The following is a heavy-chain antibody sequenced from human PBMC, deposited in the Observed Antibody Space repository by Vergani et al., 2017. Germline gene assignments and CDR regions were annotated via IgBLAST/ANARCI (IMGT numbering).Heavy chain of an antibody. D-gene: IGHD2-8*01. CDR3: AKATLGYXTNGVCYTQYYFDY. Sequence: EVQLVESGGGLVQPGRSLGLFCAASGFPLDDYAMHWVRQAPGKGLEWVSGISWNSGSIGYADSVKGRFTISRDNAKNSLYLQMNSLRAEDTALYYCAKATLGYXTNGVCYTQYYFDYWGQGTLVTVSS. J-gene: IGHJ4*02. V-gene: IGHV3-9*01. CDR1: GFPLDDYA. CDR2: ISWNSGSI.